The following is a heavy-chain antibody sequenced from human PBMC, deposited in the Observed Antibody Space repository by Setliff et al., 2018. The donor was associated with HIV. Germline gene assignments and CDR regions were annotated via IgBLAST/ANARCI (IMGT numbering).Heavy chain of an antibody. CDR3: ARQGAGYYYDSSDYYTGNGFDM. CDR1: GYPISTAYY. V-gene: IGHV4-38-2*01. D-gene: IGHD3-22*01. J-gene: IGHJ3*02. CDR2: FHHSGSA. Sequence: SETLSLTCAVSGYPISTAYYWAWIRQSPGKGLEWIGGFHHSGSAHYNPSLKSRVTISGQTSKNQFSLTLTSVTAADTAIYYCARQGAGYYYDSSDYYTGNGFDMWGQGTMVT.